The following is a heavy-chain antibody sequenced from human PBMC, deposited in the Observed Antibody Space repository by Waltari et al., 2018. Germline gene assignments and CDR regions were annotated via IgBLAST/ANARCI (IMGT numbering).Heavy chain of an antibody. CDR3: ARDRSGDFWSGYWGQNWFDP. CDR2: MNPNSGNT. J-gene: IGHJ5*02. V-gene: IGHV1-8*01. Sequence: QVQLVQSGAEVKKPGASVKVSCKASGYTFTSYDINWVRQATGQGLEWMGWMNPNSGNTGYAQKFQGRVTMTRNTSISTAYMELSSLRSEDTAVYYCARDRSGDFWSGYWGQNWFDPWGQGTLVTVSS. CDR1: GYTFTSYD. D-gene: IGHD3-3*01.